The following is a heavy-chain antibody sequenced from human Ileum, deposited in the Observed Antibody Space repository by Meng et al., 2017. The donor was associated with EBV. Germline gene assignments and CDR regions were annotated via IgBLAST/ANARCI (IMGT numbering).Heavy chain of an antibody. CDR1: GGSIISSKW. D-gene: IGHD3-22*01. J-gene: IGHJ5*02. V-gene: IGHV4-4*02. CDR3: ARLDSSGYYFGGWFDP. CDR2: IYHHGTT. Sequence: QVQRQESGPRLVKPSGTVSLTCAVSGGSIISSKWWSWVRQSPGTGLEWIGEIYHHGTTNYNPSLKSRVTISVDTSKNKFFLNLTSLTAADTAVYYCARLDSSGYYFGGWFDPWGQGILVTGSS.